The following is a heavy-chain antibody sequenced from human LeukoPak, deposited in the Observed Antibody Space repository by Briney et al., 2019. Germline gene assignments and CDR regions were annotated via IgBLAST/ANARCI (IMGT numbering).Heavy chain of an antibody. J-gene: IGHJ4*02. CDR3: ARDRDSIEVAGSPRYCDY. CDR2: ISGYNDKK. Sequence: GASVKVSCKASGYTLNTYGVSWVRQAPGQGLEWMGWISGYNDKKEFAQKFQGRVTMTTDASTNTAYMELRSLTYDDTAVYYCARDRDSIEVAGSPRYCDYWGQGSLVTVSS. D-gene: IGHD6-19*01. CDR1: GYTLNTYG. V-gene: IGHV1-18*01.